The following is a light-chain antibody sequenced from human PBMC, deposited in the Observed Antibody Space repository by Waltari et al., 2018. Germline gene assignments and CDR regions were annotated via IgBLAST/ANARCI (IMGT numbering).Light chain of an antibody. CDR3: QQRSSWPRT. CDR1: QSISTS. V-gene: IGKV3-11*01. CDR2: SAY. Sequence: IVLTQSPATVSLSPGERVTLSCRASQSISTSLAWYQQKPGQAPRLLIYSAYHGAPGIPARFSGSGSGTDFTLTISSLEPEDSAVYYCQQRSSWPRTFGQGTKVEIK. J-gene: IGKJ1*01.